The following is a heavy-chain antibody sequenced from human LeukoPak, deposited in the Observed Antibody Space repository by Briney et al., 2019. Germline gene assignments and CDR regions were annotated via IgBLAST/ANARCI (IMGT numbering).Heavy chain of an antibody. Sequence: ETLSLTFSVYGGSFIGYYWSWIRQPPGKGLEWIGEINHSGSTNYNPSLKSRVTISVDTSKNQFSLQLSSVTAADTAVYYCARGPPRYYYDSSGYHGEYYFDYWGQGTLVTVSS. D-gene: IGHD3-22*01. V-gene: IGHV4-34*01. CDR3: ARGPPRYYYDSSGYHGEYYFDY. J-gene: IGHJ4*02. CDR2: INHSGST. CDR1: GGSFIGYY.